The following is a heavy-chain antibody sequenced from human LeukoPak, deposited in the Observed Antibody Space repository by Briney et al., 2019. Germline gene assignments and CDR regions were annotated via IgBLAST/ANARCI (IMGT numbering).Heavy chain of an antibody. D-gene: IGHD5-18*01. Sequence: PRRSLRLSCAGSGFTFTNAGIHWVRLAAGKGLEWVSFISHDGTNKYYSDSVDGRFTVSRLNSQNTVYLQMTDLRPDDTATYYCASEDVDTGDFWGQGTLVTVSS. CDR1: GFTFTNAG. CDR2: ISHDGTNK. J-gene: IGHJ4*02. V-gene: IGHV3-30*01. CDR3: ASEDVDTGDF.